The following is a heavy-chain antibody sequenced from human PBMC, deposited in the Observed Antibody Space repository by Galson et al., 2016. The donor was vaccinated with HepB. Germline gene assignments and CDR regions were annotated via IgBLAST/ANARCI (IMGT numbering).Heavy chain of an antibody. CDR2: ITHTGST. V-gene: IGHV4-34*01. D-gene: IGHD3-10*01. CDR1: GVSFSGYY. Sequence: TLSLTCAVYGVSFSGYYWSWLRQPPGKGPEWMGEITHTGSTAHNPSLKSRVAMSLDTSKNHLSLKLNFVTAADTAVYYCARGHPRGRYDYTSGNYNNVVFDVWGQGTLVTVSA. J-gene: IGHJ5*02. CDR3: ARGHPRGRYDYTSGNYNNVVFDV.